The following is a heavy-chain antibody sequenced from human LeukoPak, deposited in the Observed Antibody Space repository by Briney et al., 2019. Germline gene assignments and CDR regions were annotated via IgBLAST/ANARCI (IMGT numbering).Heavy chain of an antibody. CDR1: GGSISSGGYS. J-gene: IGHJ4*02. Sequence: PSETLSLTCTVSGGSISSGGYSWSWIRQPPGKGLEWIGYIYYSGSTNYNPSLKSRVTISVDTSKNQFSLKLSSVTAADTAVYYCARDGYAPHWGQGTLVTVSS. V-gene: IGHV4-61*08. CDR3: ARDGYAPH. CDR2: IYYSGST. D-gene: IGHD5-12*01.